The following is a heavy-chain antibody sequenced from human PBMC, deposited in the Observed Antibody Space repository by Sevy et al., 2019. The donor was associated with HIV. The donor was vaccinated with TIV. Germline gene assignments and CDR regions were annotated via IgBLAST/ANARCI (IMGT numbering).Heavy chain of an antibody. CDR2: INSDGSST. J-gene: IGHJ4*02. CDR3: ARASITMVRALWYFDY. D-gene: IGHD3-10*01. CDR1: GFTFSSYW. Sequence: GGSLRLSCAASGFTFSSYWMHWVRQAPGKGLVWVSRINSDGSSTSYADSVKGRFTISRDNAKNSLYLQMNSLRAEDTAVYYCARASITMVRALWYFDYWGQGTLVTVSS. V-gene: IGHV3-74*01.